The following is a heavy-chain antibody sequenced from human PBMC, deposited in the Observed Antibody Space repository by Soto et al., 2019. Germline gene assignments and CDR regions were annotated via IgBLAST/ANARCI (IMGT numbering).Heavy chain of an antibody. J-gene: IGHJ6*03. Sequence: DVQLVESGGGLVQPGGSLKLSCAASGFTFSGSAMHWVRQASGKGLEWVGRIRSKPNNYATAYGASVKGRFTISRDDSKNTAYLQMNSLNTEDTAVYYCSRQASDFWSGKPQYYMDVWGKGTTVTVSS. D-gene: IGHD3-3*01. CDR2: IRSKPNNYAT. CDR3: SRQASDFWSGKPQYYMDV. V-gene: IGHV3-73*01. CDR1: GFTFSGSA.